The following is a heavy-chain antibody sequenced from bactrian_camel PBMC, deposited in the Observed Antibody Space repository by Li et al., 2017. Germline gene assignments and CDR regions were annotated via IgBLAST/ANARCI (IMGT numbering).Heavy chain of an antibody. Sequence: HVQLVESGGGSVQAGGSLRLSCVASGHIYSSDCMGWFRQGPGKQRDGVARIQRDGTAIYADSVKGRFTISKDNAKNTVSLEMTSLTPEDTAVYYCAADPAEETSGEWCFIRQSYYFGQGTQVTVS. CDR3: AADPAEETSGEWCFIRQSYY. D-gene: IGHD3*01. V-gene: IGHV3S53*01. CDR2: IQRDGTA. J-gene: IGHJ4*01. CDR1: GHIYSSDC.